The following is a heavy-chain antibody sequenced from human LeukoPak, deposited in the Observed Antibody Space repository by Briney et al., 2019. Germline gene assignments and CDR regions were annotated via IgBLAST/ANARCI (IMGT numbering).Heavy chain of an antibody. CDR3: AREGGPYYFDY. J-gene: IGHJ4*02. CDR2: IYHSGST. D-gene: IGHD2-15*01. CDR1: GGSISSSNW. V-gene: IGHV4-4*02. Sequence: PSGTLSLTCAVSGGSISSSNWWSWVRQPPGKGLEWIGEIYHSGSTNYNPSLKSRVTMSVDTSKNQFSLKLSSVTAADTAVYYCAREGGPYYFDYWGQGTLVTVSS.